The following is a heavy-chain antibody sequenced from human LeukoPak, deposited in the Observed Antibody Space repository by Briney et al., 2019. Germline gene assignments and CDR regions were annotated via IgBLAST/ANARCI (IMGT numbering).Heavy chain of an antibody. J-gene: IGHJ4*02. Sequence: GGSLRLSCAASGFTFNNYAMTWVRQAPGKGLEWVSSISATGGSTYYADSVKGRFTISRDNSKNTLYLQMNSLRAEDTAVYYCAKVKFGSSGWYENYFDYWGQGTLVTVSS. CDR2: ISATGGST. CDR3: AKVKFGSSGWYENYFDY. D-gene: IGHD6-19*01. CDR1: GFTFNNYA. V-gene: IGHV3-23*01.